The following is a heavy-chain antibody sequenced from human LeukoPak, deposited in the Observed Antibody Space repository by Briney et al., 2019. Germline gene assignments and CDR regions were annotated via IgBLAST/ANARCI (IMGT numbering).Heavy chain of an antibody. CDR3: ARDIPRYCSSTSCSVLGGGHNRFDP. CDR1: GGSISSGDYY. V-gene: IGHV4-30-4*08. J-gene: IGHJ5*02. CDR2: IYYSGST. D-gene: IGHD2-2*01. Sequence: SQTLSLTCTVSGGSISSGDYYWSWIRQPPGKGLEWIGYIYYSGSTYYNPSLKSRVTISVDTSKNQFSLKLSSVAAADTAVYFCARDIPRYCSSTSCSVLGGGHNRFDPWGQGTLVTVSS.